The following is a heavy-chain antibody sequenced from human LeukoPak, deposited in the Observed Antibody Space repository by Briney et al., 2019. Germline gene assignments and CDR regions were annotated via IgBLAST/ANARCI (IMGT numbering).Heavy chain of an antibody. J-gene: IGHJ4*02. V-gene: IGHV3-33*01. CDR3: ARDQLYYDILTGPLDY. Sequence: PGRSLRLSCAASGFTFSSYGMHWVRQAPGKGLEWVAAIWYDGSNKYYADSVKGRFTISRDNSKNTLYLQMNSLRAEDTAVYYCARDQLYYDILTGPLDYWGQGTLVTVSS. CDR2: IWYDGSNK. CDR1: GFTFSSYG. D-gene: IGHD3-9*01.